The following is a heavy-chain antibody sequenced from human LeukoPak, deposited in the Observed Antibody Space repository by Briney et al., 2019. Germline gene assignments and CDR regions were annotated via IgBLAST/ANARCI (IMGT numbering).Heavy chain of an antibody. CDR1: GGSISSYY. CDR2: IYYSGST. D-gene: IGHD3-16*01. Sequence: SETLSLTCTVSGGSISSYYWSWIRQPPGKGLEWIGHIYYSGSTNYNPSLKSRVTISVDTSKNQFSLKLSSVTAADTAVYYCARDPTSGWFDPWGQGTLVTVSS. V-gene: IGHV4-59*01. J-gene: IGHJ5*02. CDR3: ARDPTSGWFDP.